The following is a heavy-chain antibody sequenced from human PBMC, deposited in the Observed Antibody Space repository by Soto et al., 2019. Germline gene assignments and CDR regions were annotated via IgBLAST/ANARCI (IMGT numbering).Heavy chain of an antibody. D-gene: IGHD2-2*01. J-gene: IGHJ6*02. CDR2: ISSSSSTI. V-gene: IGHV3-48*02. Sequence: GGSLRLSCAASGFTFSSYSMNWVRQAPGKGLEWVSYISSSSSTIYYADSVKGRFTISRDNAKNSLYLQMNSLRDEDTAVYYCARDSGIYCSSTSCQPDYYYGMDVWGQGTTVTVSS. CDR3: ARDSGIYCSSTSCQPDYYYGMDV. CDR1: GFTFSSYS.